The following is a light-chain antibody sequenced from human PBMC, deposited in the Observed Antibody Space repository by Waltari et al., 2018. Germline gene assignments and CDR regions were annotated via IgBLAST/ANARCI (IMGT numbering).Light chain of an antibody. Sequence: EFVLTLSHATLSRSPGARATLHCRASQSVSSYLAWYQQKPGQAPRLLIYDASNRATGIPARFSGSGSGTDFTLTISSLEPEDFAVYYCQQRSNWPSITFGQGTRLEIK. CDR3: QQRSNWPSIT. CDR1: QSVSSY. J-gene: IGKJ5*01. V-gene: IGKV3-11*01. CDR2: DAS.